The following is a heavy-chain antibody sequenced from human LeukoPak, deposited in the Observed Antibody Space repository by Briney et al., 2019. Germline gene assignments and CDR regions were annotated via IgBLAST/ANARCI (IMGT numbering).Heavy chain of an antibody. CDR2: IYYSGST. CDR3: ARDWSGRSGYSAFDI. Sequence: SETLSLTCTVSGGSISCSSYYWGWIRQPPGKGLEWIGSIYYSGSTYHNPSLKSRVTISVDTSKNQFSLKLSSVTAADTAVYYCARDWSGRSGYSAFDIWGQGTMVTVSS. D-gene: IGHD3-3*01. V-gene: IGHV4-39*07. J-gene: IGHJ3*02. CDR1: GGSISCSSYY.